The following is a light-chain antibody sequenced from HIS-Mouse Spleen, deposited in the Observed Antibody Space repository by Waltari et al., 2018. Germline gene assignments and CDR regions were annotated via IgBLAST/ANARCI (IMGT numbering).Light chain of an antibody. CDR3: AAWDDSLSGRV. CDR2: RNN. Sequence: QSVLTQPPSASGTPGQRVTISCSGSSSNIGSNYVYWYQQLPGTAPKLLIYRNNQGPSGVPDRISGPKSGTSASLDISGLRSEDEADYYCAAWDDSLSGRVFGGGTKLTVL. J-gene: IGLJ3*02. CDR1: SSNIGSNY. V-gene: IGLV1-47*01.